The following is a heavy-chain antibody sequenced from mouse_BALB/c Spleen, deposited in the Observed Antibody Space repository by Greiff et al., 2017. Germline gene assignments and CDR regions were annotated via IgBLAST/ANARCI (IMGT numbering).Heavy chain of an antibody. CDR3: ARGIYYGSSYAMDY. CDR1: GYSITSDYA. V-gene: IGHV3-2*02. Sequence: EVKLQESGPGLVKPSQSLSLTCTVTGYSITSDYAWNWIRQFPGNKLEWMGYISYSGSTSYNPSLKSRISITRDTSKNQFFLQLNSVTTEDTATYYCARGIYYGSSYAMDYWGQGTSVTVSS. J-gene: IGHJ4*01. D-gene: IGHD2-2*01. CDR2: ISYSGST.